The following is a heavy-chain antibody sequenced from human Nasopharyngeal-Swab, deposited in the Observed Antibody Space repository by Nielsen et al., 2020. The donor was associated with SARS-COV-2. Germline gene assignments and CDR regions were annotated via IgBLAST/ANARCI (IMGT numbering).Heavy chain of an antibody. CDR2: TYYRSKRYN. Sequence: SQTLSLTCAISGDRVSRSSAAWNSIRQSPSRGLEWLGRTYYRSKRYNDYAVSVKSRITINPDTPKNQFSLHLNSVTPEDTAVYYCARARGAYGDYYYYYYTDVWGKGTTVTVSS. J-gene: IGHJ6*03. V-gene: IGHV6-1*01. CDR1: GDRVSRSSAA. D-gene: IGHD4-17*01. CDR3: ARARGAYGDYYYYYYTDV.